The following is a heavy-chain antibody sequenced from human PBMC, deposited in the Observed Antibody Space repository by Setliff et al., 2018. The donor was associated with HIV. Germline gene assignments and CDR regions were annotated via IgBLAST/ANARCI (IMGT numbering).Heavy chain of an antibody. D-gene: IGHD2-21*02. CDR2: IHASGKT. J-gene: IGHJ4*02. Sequence: SETLSLTCTVSGDTDFYWNWIRQPPGKGLEWIGYIHASGKTNYNPSLKSRVTISLDTYKMQFSLHLTSLTAADTAVYYCATLDPSGGNFLAYWGQGTLVTVSS. V-gene: IGHV4-4*09. CDR1: GDTDFY. CDR3: ATLDPSGGNFLAY.